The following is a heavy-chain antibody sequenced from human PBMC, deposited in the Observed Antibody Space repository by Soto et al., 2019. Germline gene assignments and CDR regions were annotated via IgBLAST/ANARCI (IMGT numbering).Heavy chain of an antibody. D-gene: IGHD5-18*01. CDR1: GGSFGGDY. Sequence: PSEPLSLTCGLSGGSFGGDYWSWIRQPPGQGLEWIGEINHSGSTNYNPSLKSRVTISVDTSKNQCSLKLSSVTAADTAVYYCARVQESNLSGDTAMSVNNSFDGMEDWCKGSMV. V-gene: IGHV4-34*01. J-gene: IGHJ6*04. CDR2: INHSGST. CDR3: ARVQESNLSGDTAMSVNNSFDGMED.